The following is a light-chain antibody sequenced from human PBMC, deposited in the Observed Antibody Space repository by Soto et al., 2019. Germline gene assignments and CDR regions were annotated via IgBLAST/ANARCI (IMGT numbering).Light chain of an antibody. CDR2: AAS. CDR1: QSISSY. Sequence: DIQMTQSPSSLSASVGDRVTITCRASQSISSYLNWYQQKPGKAPKLLIYAASSLQGGVPSRFSGSGSGTDFTLTIRTLQPEDFATYFCQQSYSTPRAVGPGTKVDIK. V-gene: IGKV1-39*01. J-gene: IGKJ3*01. CDR3: QQSYSTPRA.